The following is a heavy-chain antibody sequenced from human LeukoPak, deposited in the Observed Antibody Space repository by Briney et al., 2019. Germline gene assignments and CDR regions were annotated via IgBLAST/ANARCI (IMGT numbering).Heavy chain of an antibody. CDR3: ARDLSGYYYWWFDP. V-gene: IGHV1-2*02. J-gene: IGHJ5*02. D-gene: IGHD3-22*01. Sequence: ASVKVSCKASGYTFTGYYMHWVRQAPGQGLEWMGWINPNSGGTNYAQKFQGRVTMTRDTSISTAYMELSRLRSDDTAVYYCARDLSGYYYWWFDPWGQGTLVTVSS. CDR2: INPNSGGT. CDR1: GYTFTGYY.